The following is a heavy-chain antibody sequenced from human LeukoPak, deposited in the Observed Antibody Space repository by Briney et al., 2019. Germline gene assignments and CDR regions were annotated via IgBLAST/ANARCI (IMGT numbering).Heavy chain of an antibody. CDR2: IYYSGST. CDR1: GGSVSSGSYY. J-gene: IGHJ5*02. V-gene: IGHV4-61*01. CDR3: ARESGYYDSSGYSTWFDP. D-gene: IGHD3-22*01. Sequence: SETLSLTCTVSGGSVSSGSYYWSWIRQPPGEGLEWIGYIYYSGSTNYNPSLKSRVTISVDTSKNQFSLKLSSVTAAYTAVYYCARESGYYDSSGYSTWFDPWGQGTLVTVSS.